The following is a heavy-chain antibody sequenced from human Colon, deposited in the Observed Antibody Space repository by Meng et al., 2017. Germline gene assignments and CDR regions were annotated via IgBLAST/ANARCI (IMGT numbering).Heavy chain of an antibody. Sequence: QVGLQAPGPGLVELSGTLSLTCAVSGGSISSSNYWSWVRQPPGKGLEWIGQIYLSGSPSYNPSLESRVTISVDKSKNQLSLRLTSVTAADTAIYYCARHGGWHFDYWGQGTLVTVSS. J-gene: IGHJ4*02. CDR2: IYLSGSP. CDR1: GGSISSSNY. CDR3: ARHGGWHFDY. V-gene: IGHV4-4*02. D-gene: IGHD6-19*01.